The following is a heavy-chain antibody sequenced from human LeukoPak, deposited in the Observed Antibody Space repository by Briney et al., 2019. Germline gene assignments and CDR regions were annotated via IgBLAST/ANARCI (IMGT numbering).Heavy chain of an antibody. Sequence: GGSLRLAWAAAGFTVSKYWMHWVRQAPGRGRVWVSCINSDGSSTSYADSVKGRFTISRDSAKNPLYLQMNSLRVEDTAVYYCARDYGRSRDYGMDVWGAGTKVSVSS. V-gene: IGHV3-74*01. CDR2: INSDGSST. D-gene: IGHD3-10*01. J-gene: IGHJ6*04. CDR3: ARDYGRSRDYGMDV. CDR1: GFTVSKYW.